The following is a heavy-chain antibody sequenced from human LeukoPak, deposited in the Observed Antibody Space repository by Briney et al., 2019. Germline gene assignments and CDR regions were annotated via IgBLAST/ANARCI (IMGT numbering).Heavy chain of an antibody. Sequence: ASVKVSCKASGYTFTSYYMHWVRQAPGQGLEWVGIINPSGGSTSYAQKFQGRVTMTRDTSTSTVYMELSSLRSEDTAVYYCARGSSAVALSLDYYFDYWGQGTLVTVSS. D-gene: IGHD3-10*01. J-gene: IGHJ4*02. CDR2: INPSGGST. CDR3: ARGSSAVALSLDYYFDY. CDR1: GYTFTSYY. V-gene: IGHV1-46*01.